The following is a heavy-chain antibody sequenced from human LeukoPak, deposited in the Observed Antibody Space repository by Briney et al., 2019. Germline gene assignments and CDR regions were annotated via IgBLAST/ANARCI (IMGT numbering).Heavy chain of an antibody. J-gene: IGHJ4*02. V-gene: IGHV3-23*01. D-gene: IGHD6-19*01. Sequence: PGGSLRLSCAATGFTFSSYAMTWVRQAPGKGLEWVSAIGGSTYYADSVKGGFTISRDNSENTLYLQMNSLRAEDTAVYYCAKQYSGGWYYFDYWGQGTLVTVSS. CDR1: GFTFSSYA. CDR3: AKQYSGGWYYFDY. CDR2: IGGST.